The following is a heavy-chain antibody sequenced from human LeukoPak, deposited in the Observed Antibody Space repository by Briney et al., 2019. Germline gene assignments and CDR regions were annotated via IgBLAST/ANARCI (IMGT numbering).Heavy chain of an antibody. Sequence: PSETLSLTCTVSGASVSSSYWCWIRQPPGKGLEWIGYSYYSGSTNYNPSLRSRVAISVDTSKNQFSLQLTSVTAADTAVYYCARWSGGNYYFDYWGQGTLVTVSS. D-gene: IGHD4-23*01. V-gene: IGHV4-59*02. CDR1: GASVSSSY. J-gene: IGHJ4*02. CDR2: SYYSGST. CDR3: ARWSGGNYYFDY.